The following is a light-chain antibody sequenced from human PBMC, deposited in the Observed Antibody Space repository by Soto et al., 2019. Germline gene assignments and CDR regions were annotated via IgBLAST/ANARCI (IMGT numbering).Light chain of an antibody. Sequence: QSALTQPPSASGSPGQSVTISCTGTSSDVGGYNDVSWYQQHPSKAPKLMIYEVSKRPSGVPDRSSGTKSGNTASLTVSGLQAEDEADYYCSSYAGSNNLVFGGGTKLTVL. J-gene: IGLJ2*01. CDR2: EVS. V-gene: IGLV2-8*01. CDR3: SSYAGSNNLV. CDR1: SSDVGGYND.